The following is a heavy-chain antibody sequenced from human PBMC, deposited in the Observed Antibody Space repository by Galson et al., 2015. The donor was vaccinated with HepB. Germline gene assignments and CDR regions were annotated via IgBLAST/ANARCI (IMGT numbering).Heavy chain of an antibody. J-gene: IGHJ2*01. CDR3: ARGWQQLVLHFDL. D-gene: IGHD6-13*01. V-gene: IGHV1-46*01. CDR1: GYTFTSYY. CDR2: INPGGGST. Sequence: SVKVSCKASGYTFTSYYMHWVRQAPGQGLEWMGIINPGGGSTSYAQKFQGRVTMTRDTSTSTVYMELSSLRSEDTAVYYCARGWQQLVLHFDLWGRGTLVTVSS.